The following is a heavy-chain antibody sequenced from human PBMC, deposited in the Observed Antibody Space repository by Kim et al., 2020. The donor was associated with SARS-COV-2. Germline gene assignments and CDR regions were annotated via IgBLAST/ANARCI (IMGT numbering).Heavy chain of an antibody. CDR3: ARSSRPLLWFEVKGGYGMDV. V-gene: IGHV4-39*07. CDR1: GGSISSSSYY. D-gene: IGHD3-10*01. Sequence: SETLSLTCTVSGGSISSSSYYWGWIRQPPGKGLEWIGSIYYSGSTYYNPFLKSRVTISVDTSKNQFSLKLSSVTAADTAVYYCARSSRPLLWFEVKGGYGMDVWGQGTTVTVSS. CDR2: IYYSGST. J-gene: IGHJ6*02.